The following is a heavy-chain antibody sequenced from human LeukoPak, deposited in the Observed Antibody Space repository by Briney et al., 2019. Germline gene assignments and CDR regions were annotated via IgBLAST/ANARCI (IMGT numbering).Heavy chain of an antibody. J-gene: IGHJ6*02. CDR3: ARVLGLSGGSLYGMDV. CDR2: IYYSGST. V-gene: IGHV4-39*07. D-gene: IGHD2-15*01. CDR1: GGSISSSSYY. Sequence: SETLSLTCTVSGGSISSSSYYWGWIRQPPGKGLEWIGSIYYSGSTYYNPSLKSRVTISVDTSKNQFSLKLSSVTAADTAVYYCARVLGLSGGSLYGMDVWGQGTTVTVSS.